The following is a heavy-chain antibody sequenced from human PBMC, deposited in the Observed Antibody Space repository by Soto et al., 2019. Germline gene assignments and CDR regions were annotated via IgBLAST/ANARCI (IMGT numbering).Heavy chain of an antibody. CDR3: AKHYYDSSYAHPGPGY. CDR1: GFTFSSYA. CDR2: ISGSGGST. J-gene: IGHJ4*02. V-gene: IGHV3-23*01. Sequence: PGGSLSLSCAASGFTFSSYAMSWVRQAPGKGLEWVSAISGSGGSTYYADSVKGRFTISRDNSKNTLYLQMNSLRAEDTAVYYCAKHYYDSSYAHPGPGYWGQGTLVTVSS. D-gene: IGHD3-22*01.